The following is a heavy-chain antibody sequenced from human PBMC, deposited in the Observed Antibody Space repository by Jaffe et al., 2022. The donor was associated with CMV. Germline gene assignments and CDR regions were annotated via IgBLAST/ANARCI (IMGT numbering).Heavy chain of an antibody. CDR2: INAGNGNT. Sequence: QVQLVQSGAEVKKPGASVKVSCKASGYTFTSYAMHWVRQAPGQRLEWMGWINAGNGNTKYSQKFQGRVTITRDTSASTAYMELSSLRSEDTAVYYCARGPVAEHYYYMDVWGKGTTVTVSS. D-gene: IGHD6-19*01. V-gene: IGHV1-3*01. J-gene: IGHJ6*03. CDR3: ARGPVAEHYYYMDV. CDR1: GYTFTSYA.